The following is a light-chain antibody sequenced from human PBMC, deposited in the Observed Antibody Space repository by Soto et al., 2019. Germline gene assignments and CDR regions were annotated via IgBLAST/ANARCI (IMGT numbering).Light chain of an antibody. V-gene: IGKV4-1*01. CDR3: QQYFTTPIP. J-gene: IGKJ5*01. CDR2: WAS. CDR1: QIVFDSSDNKNY. Sequence: DIVMTQSPDFLAVSLGERATINCRSSQIVFDSSDNKNYLAWYQQKPGQPPKLLIYWASTRESGVPDRFSGSGSGTGFTLTISSLQTEDVAVYYCQQYFTTPIPFGQGTRLEIK.